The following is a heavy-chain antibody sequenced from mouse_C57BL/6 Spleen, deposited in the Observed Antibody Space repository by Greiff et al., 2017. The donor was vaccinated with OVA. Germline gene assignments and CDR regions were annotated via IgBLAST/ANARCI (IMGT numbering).Heavy chain of an antibody. CDR3: ARDGGTGYFDY. CDR2: ISYSGST. Sequence: EAKLVESGPGMVKPSQSLSLTCTVTGYSITSGYDWHWIRHFPGNKLEWMGYISYSGSTNYNPSLKSRISITHDTSKNHFFLKLNSVTTEDTATYYCARDGGTGYFDYWGQGTTLTVSS. CDR1: GYSITSGYD. J-gene: IGHJ2*01. D-gene: IGHD4-1*01. V-gene: IGHV3-1*01.